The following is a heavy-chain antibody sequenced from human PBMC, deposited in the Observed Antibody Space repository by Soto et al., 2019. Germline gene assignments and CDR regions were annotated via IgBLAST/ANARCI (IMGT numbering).Heavy chain of an antibody. V-gene: IGHV4-38-2*02. Sequence: KPSETLSLTCAVSGYSISSGYYWGWIRQPPGKGLEWIGSIYHSGSTYYNPSLKSRVTISVDTSKNQFSLKLSSVTAADTAVYYCARDPGAAGYDFWSGYDHPYFDYWGQGTLVTVSS. CDR2: IYHSGST. CDR3: ARDPGAAGYDFWSGYDHPYFDY. D-gene: IGHD3-3*01. J-gene: IGHJ4*02. CDR1: GYSISSGYY.